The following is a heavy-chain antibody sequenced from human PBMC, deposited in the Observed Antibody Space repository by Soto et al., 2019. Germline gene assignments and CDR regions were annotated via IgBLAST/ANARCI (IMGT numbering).Heavy chain of an antibody. Sequence: GGVLRLSCAASGFAFSTYSINWVRQAPGKGLEWFSYITSDSSTISYADSVKGRFTVSRDNAKNSLYLQMNSLRDEDTAVYYCARVGRGVYGMDVWGQGTSVTVSS. CDR2: ITSDSSTI. V-gene: IGHV3-48*02. D-gene: IGHD2-8*01. CDR3: ARVGRGVYGMDV. CDR1: GFAFSTYS. J-gene: IGHJ6*02.